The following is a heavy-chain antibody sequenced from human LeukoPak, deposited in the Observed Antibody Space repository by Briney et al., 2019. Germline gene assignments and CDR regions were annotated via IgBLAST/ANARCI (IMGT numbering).Heavy chain of an antibody. D-gene: IGHD3-22*01. CDR3: AKEGGYYYDSSGHTLSDAFDV. J-gene: IGHJ3*01. CDR2: LTGRGGGT. CDR1: GFTLSTYD. V-gene: IGHV3-23*01. Sequence: GLRRLACSAYGFTLSTYDMSCVSQDQGKGLEWDSTLTGRGGGTYYADSVKGRFAISRGDSKNTLYLQMTSLRAEDTAVYYCAKEGGYYYDSSGHTLSDAFDVWGQGTMVTVSS.